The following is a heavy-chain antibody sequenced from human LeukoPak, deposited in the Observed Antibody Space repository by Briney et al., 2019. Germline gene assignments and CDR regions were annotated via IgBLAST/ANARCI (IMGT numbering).Heavy chain of an antibody. J-gene: IGHJ4*02. D-gene: IGHD3-22*01. CDR3: ASVKFPWPDRSGYVDY. CDR2: IYYSGST. Sequence: PSETLSLTCTVSGGSISSYYWSWIRQPPGKGLEWIGYIYYSGSTNHNPSLKSRVTISVDTSKNQFSLKLSSVTAADTAVYYCASVKFPWPDRSGYVDYWGQGTLVTVSS. V-gene: IGHV4-59*01. CDR1: GGSISSYY.